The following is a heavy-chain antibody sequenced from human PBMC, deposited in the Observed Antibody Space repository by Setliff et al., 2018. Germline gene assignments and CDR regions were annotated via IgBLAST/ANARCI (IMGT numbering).Heavy chain of an antibody. CDR3: ACPDILTGLFDY. Sequence: GGSLSLSCAASGFTFSSYEMNWVRQAPGKGLEWVSYISSSGSTIYYADSVKGRFTISRDNAKNSLYLQMNSLRAEDTAVYYCACPDILTGLFDYRGQGTLVTVSS. CDR1: GFTFSSYE. J-gene: IGHJ4*02. V-gene: IGHV3-48*03. CDR2: ISSSGSTI. D-gene: IGHD3-9*01.